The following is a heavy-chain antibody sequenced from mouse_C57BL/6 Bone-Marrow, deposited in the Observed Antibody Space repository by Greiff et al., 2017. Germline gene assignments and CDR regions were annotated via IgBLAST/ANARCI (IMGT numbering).Heavy chain of an antibody. V-gene: IGHV5-6*01. CDR3: ARHDPWLAY. CDR2: ISSGGSYT. Sequence: EVMLVESGGDLVKPGGSLKLSCAASGFTFSSYGMSWVRQTPDKRLEWVATISSGGSYTYYPDSVKGRFTISSDNAKNTLYLQMSSLKSEDTARYYCARHDPWLAYWGQGTLVTVSA. CDR1: GFTFSSYG. J-gene: IGHJ3*01.